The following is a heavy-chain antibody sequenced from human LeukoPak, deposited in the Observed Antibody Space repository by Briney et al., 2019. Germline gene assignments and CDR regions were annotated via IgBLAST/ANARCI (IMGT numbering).Heavy chain of an antibody. CDR2: INLNTGGT. D-gene: IGHD4-11*01. CDR1: GYSFTDYY. V-gene: IGHV1-2*02. CDR3: ARDPPPSETTYDY. Sequence: ASVKVSCKTPGYSFTDYYIHWVRQAPRQGLEGMEWINLNTGGTYFAQKFQGRVALTWDTSLSTAYMELSRLSSDDTALCYCARDPPPSETTYDYWGQGTPGTVSS. J-gene: IGHJ4*02.